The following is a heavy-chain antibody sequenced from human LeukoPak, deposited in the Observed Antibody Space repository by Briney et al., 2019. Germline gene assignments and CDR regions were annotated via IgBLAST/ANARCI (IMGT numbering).Heavy chain of an antibody. Sequence: ASVKVSCKASGYTFTSYDINWVRQATGQGLEWMGWMNPNSGNTGYAQKFQGRATMTRNTSISTAYMELSSLRSEDTAVYYCARGDLLWFGELLPFDYWGQGTLVTVSS. V-gene: IGHV1-8*01. CDR3: ARGDLLWFGELLPFDY. CDR1: GYTFTSYD. CDR2: MNPNSGNT. D-gene: IGHD3-10*01. J-gene: IGHJ4*02.